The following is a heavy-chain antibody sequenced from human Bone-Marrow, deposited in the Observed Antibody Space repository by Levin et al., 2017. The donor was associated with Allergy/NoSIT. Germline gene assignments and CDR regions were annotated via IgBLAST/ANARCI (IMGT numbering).Heavy chain of an antibody. CDR2: INHSGST. Sequence: SQTLSLTCAVYGGSFSTYYWSWIRQPPGKGLEWIGEINHSGSTKYNPSLKSRITISLYTSKNQFSLNLCSVTASDPAVYYCARLPENWFDPWGQGTLVTVSS. CDR1: GGSFSTYY. CDR3: ARLPENWFDP. V-gene: IGHV4-34*01. J-gene: IGHJ5*02.